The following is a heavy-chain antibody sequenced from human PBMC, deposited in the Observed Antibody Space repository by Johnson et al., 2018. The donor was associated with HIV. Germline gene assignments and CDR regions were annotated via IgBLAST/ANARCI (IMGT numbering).Heavy chain of an antibody. CDR1: GFTFSSYG. CDR2: ISYDGSNK. D-gene: IGHD3-22*01. Sequence: QVKLVESGGGVVQPGRSLRLSCAASGFTFSSYGMHWVRQAPGKGLEWVAVISYDGSNKYYADSVKGRFTISRDNSKNTLFLQMNSLRAEDTAVFYCAKDLHYDSREGYAFDIWGQGTMVTVSS. CDR3: AKDLHYDSREGYAFDI. V-gene: IGHV3-30*18. J-gene: IGHJ3*02.